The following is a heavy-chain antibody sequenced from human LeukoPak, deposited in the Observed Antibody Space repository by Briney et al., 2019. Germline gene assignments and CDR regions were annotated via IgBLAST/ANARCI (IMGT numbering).Heavy chain of an antibody. V-gene: IGHV1-46*01. Sequence: ASVKVSCKASGYTFTSYYMHWVRQAPGQGLERMGIINPSGGSTSYAQKFQGRVTMTRDTSTSTVYMELSSLRSEDTAVYYCARNTITMIVVGDDAFDIWGQGTMVTVSS. CDR1: GYTFTSYY. CDR2: INPSGGST. CDR3: ARNTITMIVVGDDAFDI. J-gene: IGHJ3*02. D-gene: IGHD3-22*01.